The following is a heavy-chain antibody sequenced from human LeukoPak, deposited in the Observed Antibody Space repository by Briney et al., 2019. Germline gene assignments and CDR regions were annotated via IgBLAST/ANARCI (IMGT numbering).Heavy chain of an antibody. CDR3: AKDFLHYYYGSGD. CDR2: IRYDGHNK. CDR1: GFTFSSYG. Sequence: PGGSLRLSCAASGFTFSSYGMHWVRQAPGKGLDWVAFIRYDGHNKYYADSVKGRFTISRDNSKNTLYLQMNSLRAEDTAVYYCAKDFLHYYYGSGDWGQGTLVTVSS. J-gene: IGHJ4*02. D-gene: IGHD3-10*01. V-gene: IGHV3-30*02.